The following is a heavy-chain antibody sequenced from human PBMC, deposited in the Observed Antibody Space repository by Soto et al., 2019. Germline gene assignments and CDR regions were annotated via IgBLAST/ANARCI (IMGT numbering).Heavy chain of an antibody. CDR1: GGSISSGGYS. Sequence: SETLSLTCAVSGGSISSGGYSWSWIRQPPGKGLEWIGYIYHSGSTYYNPSLKSRVTISVDRSKNQFSLKLSSVTAADTAVYYCARGSILEQQLSWFDPWGQGTLVTVSS. CDR3: ARGSILEQQLSWFDP. CDR2: IYHSGST. D-gene: IGHD6-13*01. J-gene: IGHJ5*02. V-gene: IGHV4-30-2*01.